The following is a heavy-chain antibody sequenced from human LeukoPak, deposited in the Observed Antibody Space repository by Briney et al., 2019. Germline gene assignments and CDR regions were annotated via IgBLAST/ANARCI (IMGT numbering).Heavy chain of an antibody. CDR2: INHSGGT. J-gene: IGHJ5*02. CDR3: AFEGPVSGYAFDP. Sequence: SETLSLTCAVYAGSFSEYYWSWIRQPPGKGLEWIGQINHSGGTNYHPSLKTRVTISLDTSKNQVSLKLRSVTAADTAVYYCAFEGPVSGYAFDPWGQGALVAVSS. CDR1: AGSFSEYY. V-gene: IGHV4-34*01. D-gene: IGHD5-12*01.